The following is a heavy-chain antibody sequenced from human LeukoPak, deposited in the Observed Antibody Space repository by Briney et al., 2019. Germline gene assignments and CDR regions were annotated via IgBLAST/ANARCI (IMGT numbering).Heavy chain of an antibody. CDR3: ANPPLLFLAESYGMDV. J-gene: IGHJ6*02. Sequence: GGSLRLSCAASGFIFSNFAMSWVRQAPGKGLEWVSGISPSSDYTYYADSVKGRFTISRDNSKNTLYLQMSTLRAEDTAIYYCANPPLLFLAESYGMDVWGPGTTVTVSS. D-gene: IGHD3-10*01. V-gene: IGHV3-23*01. CDR2: ISPSSDYT. CDR1: GFIFSNFA.